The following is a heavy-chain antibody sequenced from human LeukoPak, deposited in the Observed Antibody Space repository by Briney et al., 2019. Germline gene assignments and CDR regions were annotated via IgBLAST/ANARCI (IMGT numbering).Heavy chain of an antibody. CDR3: AKDLVGATGYFDY. J-gene: IGHJ4*02. CDR1: GFTFNSYG. Sequence: GGSLRLSCAASGFTFNSYGIHWVRQALGKGLEWVAFVHFDGSRTWYADSVKGRFTISRDNSKNTLYLQMNSLRAEDTAVYYCAKDLVGATGYFDYWGQGTLVTVSS. CDR2: VHFDGSRT. D-gene: IGHD1-26*01. V-gene: IGHV3-30*02.